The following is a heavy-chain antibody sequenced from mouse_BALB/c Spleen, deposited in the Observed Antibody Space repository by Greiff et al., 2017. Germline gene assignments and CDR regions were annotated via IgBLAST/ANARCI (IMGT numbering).Heavy chain of an antibody. Sequence: EVQLVESGGGLVKPGGSLKLSCAASGFTFSSYAMSWVRQSPEKRLEWVAEISSGGSYTYYPDTVTGRFTISRDNAKNTLYLEMSSLRSEDTAMYYCARDQGYYGSIPWYFDVWGAGTTVTVSS. CDR3: ARDQGYYGSIPWYFDV. V-gene: IGHV5-9-4*01. D-gene: IGHD1-1*01. J-gene: IGHJ1*01. CDR1: GFTFSSYA. CDR2: ISSGGSYT.